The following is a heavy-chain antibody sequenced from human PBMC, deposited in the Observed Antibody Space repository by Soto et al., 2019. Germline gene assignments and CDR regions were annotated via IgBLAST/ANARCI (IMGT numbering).Heavy chain of an antibody. J-gene: IGHJ5*02. D-gene: IGHD6-13*01. CDR2: ISYDGSNK. V-gene: IGHV3-30*18. CDR3: AKEGSIAAAANNWFHP. CDR1: GFTFSSYG. Sequence: PGGSLRLSCAASGFTFSSYGMHWVRQAPGKGLEWVAVISYDGSNKYYADSVKGRFTISRDNSKNTLYLQMNSLRAEDTAVYYCAKEGSIAAAANNWFHPWXQGTLVTVPQ.